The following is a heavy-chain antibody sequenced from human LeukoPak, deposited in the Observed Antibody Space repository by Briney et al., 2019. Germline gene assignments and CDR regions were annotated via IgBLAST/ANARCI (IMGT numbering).Heavy chain of an antibody. CDR1: GSSINNYY. J-gene: IGHJ4*02. CDR3: VRLRGSSGPIDH. V-gene: IGHV4-59*01. D-gene: IGHD3-22*01. CDR2: IYYYGST. Sequence: SSETLSLTCTVSGSSINNYYWSWIRQPPGKGLEWIVYIYYYGSTNYNPSLKSRVTIPLDASKNQFSLRLTSVPAADTAVYYCVRLRGSSGPIDHWGQGTLVTVSS.